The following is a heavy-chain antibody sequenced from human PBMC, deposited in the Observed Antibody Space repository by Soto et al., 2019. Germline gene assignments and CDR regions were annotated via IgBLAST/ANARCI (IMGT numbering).Heavy chain of an antibody. CDR3: ARDGAALLWFGELLPWFDP. J-gene: IGHJ5*02. CDR1: GYTFNNYG. CDR2: ISVYNGNT. V-gene: IGHV1-18*01. D-gene: IGHD3-10*01. Sequence: QVQLVQSGPEVKKPGASVKVSCKASGYTFNNYGITWVRQAPGQGLEWMGWISVYNGNTKYAQKLQGRVTMTTDTTTSTTYKELRSLRSDGPAVYYWARDGAALLWFGELLPWFDPWGQGSLVTVSS.